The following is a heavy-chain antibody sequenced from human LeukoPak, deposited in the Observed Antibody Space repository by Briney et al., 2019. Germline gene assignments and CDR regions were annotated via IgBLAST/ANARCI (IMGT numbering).Heavy chain of an antibody. D-gene: IGHD2-15*01. Sequence: PSQTLSLTCTVSGGSISSGDYYWSWIRQPPGKGLEWIGYIYYSGSTYYNPSLKSRVTISVDTSKNQFSLKLSSVTAADTAVYYCARVSHYCSSGSCYLVRYYFDYWGQGTLVTVSS. V-gene: IGHV4-30-4*01. CDR3: ARVSHYCSSGSCYLVRYYFDY. CDR1: GGSISSGDYY. J-gene: IGHJ4*02. CDR2: IYYSGST.